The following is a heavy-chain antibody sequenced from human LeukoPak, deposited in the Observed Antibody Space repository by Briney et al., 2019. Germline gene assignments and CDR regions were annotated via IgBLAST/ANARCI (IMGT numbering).Heavy chain of an antibody. J-gene: IGHJ5*02. D-gene: IGHD2-15*01. CDR2: VDTSGHT. CDR1: GGSISGYY. Sequence: PSETLSLTCIVSGGSISGYYWSWIRQPAGKGLEWIGHVDTSGHTNYNSSLTSRVTMSVDTSKNQFSLRLTSVTAADTAVYYCARHWSHSVAQFGRSYWFDPWGQGTLVTVSS. CDR3: ARHWSHSVAQFGRSYWFDP. V-gene: IGHV4-4*07.